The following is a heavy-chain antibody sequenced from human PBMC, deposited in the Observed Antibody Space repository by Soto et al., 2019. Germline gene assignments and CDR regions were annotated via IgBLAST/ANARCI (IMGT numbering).Heavy chain of an antibody. CDR2: ISWNSGSI. Sequence: GGSLRLSCAASGFTLDDYAMHWVRQAPGKGLEWVSGISWNSGSIGYADSVKGRFTISRDNAKNSLYLQMNSLRAEDTALYYCAKGHGYYYDSSGYYPNPTFDIWGQGTMVTVSS. D-gene: IGHD3-22*01. CDR1: GFTLDDYA. J-gene: IGHJ3*02. CDR3: AKGHGYYYDSSGYYPNPTFDI. V-gene: IGHV3-9*01.